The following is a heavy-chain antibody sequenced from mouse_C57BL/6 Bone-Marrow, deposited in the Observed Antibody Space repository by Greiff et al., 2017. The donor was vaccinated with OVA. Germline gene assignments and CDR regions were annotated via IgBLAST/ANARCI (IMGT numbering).Heavy chain of an antibody. CDR2: ISDGGSYT. V-gene: IGHV5-4*03. D-gene: IGHD2-3*01. CDR3: ARRWLLMDD. CDR1: GFTFSSYA. Sequence: EVQLVESGGGLVKPGGSLKLSCAASGFTFSSYAMSWVRQTPEKRLEWVATISDGGSYTYYPDNVKGRFTISRDNAKNNLYLQMSHLKSEDTAMYYCARRWLLMDDWGQGTSVTVSS. J-gene: IGHJ4*01.